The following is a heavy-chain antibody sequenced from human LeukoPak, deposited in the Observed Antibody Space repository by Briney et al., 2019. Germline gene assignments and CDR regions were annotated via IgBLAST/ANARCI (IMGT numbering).Heavy chain of an antibody. CDR3: ARAEMATIPLFDY. V-gene: IGHV4-59*08. CDR1: GGSISSYY. CDR2: IYYSGST. D-gene: IGHD5-24*01. Sequence: SETLSLTCTVSGGSISSYYWSWIRQPPGKGLEWIGYIYYSGSTNYSPSLKSRVIMSVDTSKNQFSLKLSSVTAADTAVYYCARAEMATIPLFDYWGQGTLVTVSS. J-gene: IGHJ4*02.